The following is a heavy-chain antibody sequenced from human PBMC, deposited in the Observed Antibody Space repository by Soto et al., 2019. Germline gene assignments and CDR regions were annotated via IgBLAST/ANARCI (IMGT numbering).Heavy chain of an antibody. CDR1: GYTFTALY. J-gene: IGHJ5*02. CDR3: TTLRLDP. V-gene: IGHV1-2*02. Sequence: ASVKVSGKASGYTFTALYMNWVRQAPGQGLEWMGWVNPNTGLTRYAQKFHDRVTMTRDTSINTAYMELRGLTSDDTAVYYCTTLRLDPWGQGTLVTVSS. D-gene: IGHD3-9*01. CDR2: VNPNTGLT.